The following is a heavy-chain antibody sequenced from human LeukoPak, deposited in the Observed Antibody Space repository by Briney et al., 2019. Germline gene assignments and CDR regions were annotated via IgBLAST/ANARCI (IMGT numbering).Heavy chain of an antibody. D-gene: IGHD2-15*01. CDR2: ISAYNGNT. CDR1: GYTFTGYY. V-gene: IGHV1-18*04. J-gene: IGHJ5*02. Sequence: ASVKVSCKASGYTFTGYYMHWVRQAPGQGLEWMGWISAYNGNTNYAQKLQGRVTMTTDTSTSTAYMELRSLRSDDTAVYYCARGLPRSLPSWFDPWGQGTLVTVSS. CDR3: ARGLPRSLPSWFDP.